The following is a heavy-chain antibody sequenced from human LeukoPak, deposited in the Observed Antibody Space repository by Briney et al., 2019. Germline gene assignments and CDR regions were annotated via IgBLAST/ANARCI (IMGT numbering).Heavy chain of an antibody. D-gene: IGHD6-19*01. Sequence: PSETLSLTCTVSGGSISSTYWNWVRQPPGKGLEWIGYIYHSGSTNYNPSLKSRVTISLDTSKNQFSLKLNSVTAADTAVYYCARGSITVAGNFDYWGQGTLVTVSS. CDR3: ARGSITVAGNFDY. V-gene: IGHV4-59*01. CDR2: IYHSGST. CDR1: GGSISSTY. J-gene: IGHJ4*02.